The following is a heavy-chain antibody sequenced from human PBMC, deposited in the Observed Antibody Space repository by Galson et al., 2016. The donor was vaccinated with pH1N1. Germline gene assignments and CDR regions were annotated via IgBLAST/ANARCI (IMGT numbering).Heavy chain of an antibody. V-gene: IGHV4-39*01. Sequence: TLSLTCTVSGGSISSSTYYWGWIRQPPGKGLEWIGSIYYSGSTYYNPSLKSRVTISVDTSKNQFSLKLSSVTAADTAVYYCARRGIGEFLYYFDYWGQGTLVTVSS. CDR1: GGSISSSTYY. CDR3: ARRGIGEFLYYFDY. J-gene: IGHJ4*02. D-gene: IGHD3-10*01. CDR2: IYYSGST.